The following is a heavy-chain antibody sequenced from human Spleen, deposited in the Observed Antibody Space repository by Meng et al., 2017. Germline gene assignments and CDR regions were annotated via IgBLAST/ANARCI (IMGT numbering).Heavy chain of an antibody. CDR2: INPTSGGT. D-gene: IGHD3-22*01. Sequence: QVQRVQPRAGVKQPGASVKVACQASGYTFIGYYIHWGQRAPGQELEWMGGINPTSGGTEYAQKFQGRVTVTSDTSISTAYMELRRLRSDDTAVYYCARDDDSSGYPSPVDYWGQGTLVTVSS. CDR1: GYTFIGYY. J-gene: IGHJ4*02. CDR3: ARDDDSSGYPSPVDY. V-gene: IGHV1-2*02.